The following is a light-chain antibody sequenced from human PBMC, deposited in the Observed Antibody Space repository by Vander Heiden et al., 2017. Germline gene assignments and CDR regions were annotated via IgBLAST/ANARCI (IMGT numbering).Light chain of an antibody. J-gene: IGLJ3*02. Sequence: QSVLTQPPSVSAAPGQKVTISCSGSSSNIGKSFVSWYQQFRGTAPKLLIYDNEMRPSGTPARFSGSKSGTSATLDITGLQTGDEADYYCGTWDSGLSVGVFGTGTKLTVL. CDR2: DNE. CDR3: GTWDSGLSVGV. CDR1: SSNIGKSF. V-gene: IGLV1-51*01.